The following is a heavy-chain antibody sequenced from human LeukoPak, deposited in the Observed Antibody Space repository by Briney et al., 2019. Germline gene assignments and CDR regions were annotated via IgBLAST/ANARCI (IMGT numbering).Heavy chain of an antibody. J-gene: IGHJ4*02. CDR2: ISAYNGNT. CDR3: ARDALRFLEWLLHY. Sequence: ASVKVSCKASGYTFTSYGISWVRQAPGQGLEWMGWISAYNGNTNYAQKLQGRVTMTTDTSTSTAYMELRSLRSDDTAVYYCARDALRFLEWLLHYWGQGTLVTVSS. CDR1: GYTFTSYG. D-gene: IGHD3-3*01. V-gene: IGHV1-18*01.